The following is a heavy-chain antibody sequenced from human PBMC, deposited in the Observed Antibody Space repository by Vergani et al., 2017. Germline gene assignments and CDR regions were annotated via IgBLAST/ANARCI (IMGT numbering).Heavy chain of an antibody. CDR1: GFSFRGHG. J-gene: IGHJ4*02. Sequence: QVHLVESGGGVVQPGRSLILSCVASGFSFRGHGMHWVRQAPGKGLEWVAMISYDGDRRDYGDFAKGRFTISRDSSKTVYLQMNGLRVEDTAMYFCAKDLSYSTALPHFDSRGQGTLVTVSS. D-gene: IGHD4-11*01. V-gene: IGHV3-30*18. CDR3: AKDLSYSTALPHFDS. CDR2: ISYDGDRR.